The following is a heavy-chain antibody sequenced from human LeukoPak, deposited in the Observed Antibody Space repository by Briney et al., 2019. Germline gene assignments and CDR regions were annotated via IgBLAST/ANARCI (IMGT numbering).Heavy chain of an antibody. J-gene: IGHJ4*02. CDR2: INPNSGGT. CDR1: GYTFTGYY. V-gene: IGHV1-2*02. CDR3: ARVVPGGHLRYSDWSIGYYFDY. Sequence: ASVKVSCKASGYTFTGYYMHWVRQAPGQGLEWMGWINPNSGGTNYAQKFQGRVTMTRDTSISTAYMELSRLRSDDTAVYYCARVVPGGHLRYSDWSIGYYFDYWGQGTLVTVSS. D-gene: IGHD3-9*01.